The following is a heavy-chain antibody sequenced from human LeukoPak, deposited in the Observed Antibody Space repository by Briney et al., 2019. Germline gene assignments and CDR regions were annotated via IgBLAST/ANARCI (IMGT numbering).Heavy chain of an antibody. D-gene: IGHD1-26*01. CDR1: GYTFNNYW. J-gene: IGHJ4*02. CDR3: VRQGLQSGTHPAY. CDR2: LYPDGSAT. V-gene: IGHV5-51*01. Sequence: GESLKISCKASGYTFNNYWIGWVRQMPGRGLEWMGMLYPDGSATTYHPSFEGRVTISADKSVTTAYLEWNSLKASDTALYYCVRQGLQSGTHPAYWGPGTLVTVSS.